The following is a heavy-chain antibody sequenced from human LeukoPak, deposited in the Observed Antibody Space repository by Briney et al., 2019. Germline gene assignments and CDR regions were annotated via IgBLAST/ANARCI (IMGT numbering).Heavy chain of an antibody. CDR3: ARGYCSGGGCYSVENWFDP. Sequence: ASVKVSGKAYGYTFTGYYIFWARQAPGQGLKWMGRINPNSGGTQYAQEFQGRVTMTRDTSISTAYMELSRLRSDDTAVYYCARGYCSGGGCYSVENWFDPWGQGTLVTVSS. J-gene: IGHJ5*02. D-gene: IGHD2-15*01. V-gene: IGHV1-2*06. CDR2: INPNSGGT. CDR1: GYTFTGYY.